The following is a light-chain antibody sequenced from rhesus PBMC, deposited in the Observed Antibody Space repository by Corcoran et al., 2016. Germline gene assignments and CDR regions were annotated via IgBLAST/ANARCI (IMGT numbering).Light chain of an antibody. CDR2: DAS. J-gene: IGKJ2*01. Sequence: DIQMTQSPSSLSASVGDTVTITCRASQGISNNLAWYQQKPGKVPKLLNYDASTLQSGFPSRFSGSGSGTDFTLTISSLQPEDFATYYCQHGYGTPYSVGQGTKVEIK. CDR3: QHGYGTPYS. V-gene: IGKV1-25*01. CDR1: QGISNN.